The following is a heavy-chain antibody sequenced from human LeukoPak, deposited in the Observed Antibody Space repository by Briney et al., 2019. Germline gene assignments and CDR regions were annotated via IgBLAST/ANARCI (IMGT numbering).Heavy chain of an antibody. CDR2: ISAGGGTT. CDR3: AKDHQYYYDSSGYPYYLGY. J-gene: IGHJ4*02. D-gene: IGHD3-22*01. V-gene: IGHV3-23*01. CDR1: GFTFSSYA. Sequence: PGGSLRLSCAASGFTFSSYAVTWVRQGPGKGLEWVSSISAGGGTTHYADAVKGRFTISRDNSKNTLFLQMNSLRAEDTAVYYCAKDHQYYYDSSGYPYYLGYWGQGTLVTVSS.